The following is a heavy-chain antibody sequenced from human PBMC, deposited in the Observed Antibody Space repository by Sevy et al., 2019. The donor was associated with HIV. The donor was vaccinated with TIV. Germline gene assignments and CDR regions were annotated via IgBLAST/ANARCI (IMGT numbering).Heavy chain of an antibody. V-gene: IGHV3-21*01. J-gene: IGHJ6*02. CDR1: DFTINNYN. CDR3: ARDKTILEGRYGMDV. Sequence: GGSLRLSCAASDFTINNYNINWVRQAPGKGLEWVSFISSSSGFLYYADSVKGRFTISRDNAKNSLFLQMNSLRAEDTAVYYCARDKTILEGRYGMDVWGQGTTVTVSS. CDR2: ISSSSGFL. D-gene: IGHD3-3*01.